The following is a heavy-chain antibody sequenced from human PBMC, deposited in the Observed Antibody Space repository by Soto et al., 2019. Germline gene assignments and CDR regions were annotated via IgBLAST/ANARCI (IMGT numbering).Heavy chain of an antibody. CDR3: APGPRHILLIGWFDN. D-gene: IGHD2-8*01. CDR1: GGSFSDDY. V-gene: IGHV4-34*01. CDR2: INHSGST. J-gene: IGHJ5*02. Sequence: SETLSLTCSVAGGSFSDDYLSWIRQPPGKGLEWIGEINHSGSTNYNPSLKSRVTMSVDTSKNQFSLNLSFVTAADTAVCYGAPGPRHILLIGWFDNWCQGTL.